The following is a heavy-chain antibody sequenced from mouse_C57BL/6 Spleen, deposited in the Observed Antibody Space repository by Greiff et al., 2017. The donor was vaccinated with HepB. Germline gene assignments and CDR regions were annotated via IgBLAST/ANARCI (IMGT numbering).Heavy chain of an antibody. J-gene: IGHJ2*01. V-gene: IGHV1-82*01. D-gene: IGHD1-1*01. CDR2: IYPGDGDT. Sequence: VQLQQSGPELVKPGASVKISCKASGYAFSSSWMNWVKQRPGKGLEWIGRIYPGDGDTNYNGKFKGKATLTADKSSSTAYMQLSSLTSEDSAVYFCAWMGYYGSSHLYYFDYWGQGTTLTVSS. CDR3: AWMGYYGSSHLYYFDY. CDR1: GYAFSSSW.